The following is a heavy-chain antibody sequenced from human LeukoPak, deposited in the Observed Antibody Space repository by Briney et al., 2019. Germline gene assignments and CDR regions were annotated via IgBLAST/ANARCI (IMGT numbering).Heavy chain of an antibody. J-gene: IGHJ3*02. CDR2: IYYSGST. V-gene: IGHV4-31*03. CDR1: GGSISSGGYY. D-gene: IGHD2-21*02. Sequence: SETLSLTCTVSGGSISSGGYYWSWIRQHPGKGLEWIGYIYYSGSTYYNPSLKSRVTISVDTSKNQFSLKLSSVTAADTAVYYCARDRGGGDWDAFDIWGQGTMVTVSS. CDR3: ARDRGGGDWDAFDI.